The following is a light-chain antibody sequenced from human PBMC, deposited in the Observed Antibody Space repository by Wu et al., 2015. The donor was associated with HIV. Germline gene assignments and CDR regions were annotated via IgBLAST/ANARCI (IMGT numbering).Light chain of an antibody. CDR2: GAS. Sequence: EIVMAQSPATLSVSPGERATLSCRASQSVSSNLAWYQQKPGQAPRLLIYGASTRATGIPARFSGSGSGTEFTLTISSLQSEDFAVYYCHQYGSSITFGQGTRLEIK. CDR1: QSVSSN. CDR3: HQYGSSIT. J-gene: IGKJ5*01. V-gene: IGKV3-15*01.